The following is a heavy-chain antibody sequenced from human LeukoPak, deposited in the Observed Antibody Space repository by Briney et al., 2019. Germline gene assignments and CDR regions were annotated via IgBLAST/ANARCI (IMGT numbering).Heavy chain of an antibody. CDR3: ARERGGNSPFDS. D-gene: IGHD4-23*01. V-gene: IGHV1-2*02. CDR1: GYTFTGYY. Sequence: ASVKVSCKTSGYTFTGYYMHWVRQAPGQGLEWVGWTNPNSSVTNYAQRFQGRVTMTRDTSISAAYMELRWLTSDDTAVYYCARERGGNSPFDSWGQGTLVTVSS. CDR2: TNPNSSVT. J-gene: IGHJ4*02.